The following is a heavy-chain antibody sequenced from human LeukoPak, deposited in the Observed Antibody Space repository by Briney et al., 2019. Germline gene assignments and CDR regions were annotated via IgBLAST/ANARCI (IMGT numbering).Heavy chain of an antibody. CDR1: GGSISSFY. J-gene: IGHJ5*02. D-gene: IGHD1-26*01. V-gene: IGHV4-59*13. CDR3: VTGRYSYGWYDH. CDR2: MYYGGSP. Sequence: PSETLSLTCTVSGGSISSFYWSWLRQPPGKGVEWIGYMYYGGSPNYNPSLKSRVITSLDTSKMQFSLKLNSVTTADTAVYYCVTGRYSYGWYDHWGQGILVIVSS.